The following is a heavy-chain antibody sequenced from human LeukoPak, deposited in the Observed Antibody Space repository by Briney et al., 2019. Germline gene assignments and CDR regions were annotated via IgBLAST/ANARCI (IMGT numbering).Heavy chain of an antibody. Sequence: SETLSLTCTVSGGSISSCSWSWIRQPPGKGLEWIGYIYNSGSTNYDPSLKSRVTISLDTSKNQFSLRLSSVTAADTAVYYCARERYSYGQKAFDIWGQGTMVTVSS. CDR2: IYNSGST. CDR1: GGSISSCS. V-gene: IGHV4-59*01. J-gene: IGHJ3*02. D-gene: IGHD5-18*01. CDR3: ARERYSYGQKAFDI.